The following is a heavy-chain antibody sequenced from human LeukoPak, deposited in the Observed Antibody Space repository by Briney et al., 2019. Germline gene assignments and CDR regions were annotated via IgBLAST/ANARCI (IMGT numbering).Heavy chain of an antibody. Sequence: GGSLRLSCAASGFTVSNSYMSWVRQAPGKGLEWVSMMYAGGGTFYAGSVKGRFTMSRDNSKNTLYLQMNSLRAEDTAVYYCAKDSENTSCYNWGQGTLVTVSS. D-gene: IGHD2-2*01. CDR2: MYAGGGT. J-gene: IGHJ4*02. V-gene: IGHV3-53*01. CDR3: AKDSENTSCYN. CDR1: GFTVSNSY.